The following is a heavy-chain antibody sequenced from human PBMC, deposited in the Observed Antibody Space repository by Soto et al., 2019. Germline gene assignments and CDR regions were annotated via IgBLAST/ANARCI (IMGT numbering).Heavy chain of an antibody. CDR3: PPLPLYSSSPFSSFYGLDV. V-gene: IGHV2-70*01. D-gene: IGHD6-6*01. CDR1: GFSLSTSGMC. CDR2: IDWDDDK. J-gene: IGHJ6*02. Sequence: SGPTMVNPTQTLTLTCTFSGFSLSTSGMCVSWIRQPPGKALEWLALIDWDDDKYYSTSLKTRLTISKDTSKNQVVLTMTNMDPLDSSTYYCPPLPLYSSSPFSSFYGLDVWRQVPTVTVSS.